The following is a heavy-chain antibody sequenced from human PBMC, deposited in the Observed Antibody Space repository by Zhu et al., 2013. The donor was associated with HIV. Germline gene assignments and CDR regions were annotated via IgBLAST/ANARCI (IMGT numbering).Heavy chain of an antibody. CDR3: ARSCSGGSCYSGYYYYGMDV. V-gene: IGHV1-2*02. J-gene: IGHJ6*02. CDR1: GFTFIAYY. D-gene: IGHD2-15*01. CDR2: INPNNGGT. Sequence: QVQLVQSGAEVKKPGASVKVSCKTSGFTFIAYYIHWVRQAPGQGLEWMGWINPNNGGTNYAQKFQGRVTMTRDTSISTAYMELSRLRSDDTAVYYCARSCSGGSCYSGYYYYGMDVWGQGDHGSPSP.